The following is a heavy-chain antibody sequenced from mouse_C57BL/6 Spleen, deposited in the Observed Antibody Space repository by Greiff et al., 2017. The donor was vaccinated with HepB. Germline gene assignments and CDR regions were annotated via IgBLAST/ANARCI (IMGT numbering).Heavy chain of an antibody. J-gene: IGHJ3*01. Sequence: QVQLQQSGAELVMPGASVKLSCKASGYTFTSYWMHWVKQRPGQGLEWIGEIDPSDSYTNYNQKFKGKSTLTVDKSSSTAYMQLSSLTSEDSAVYYCARWDYAWFAYWGQGTLVTVSA. V-gene: IGHV1-69*01. D-gene: IGHD2-4*01. CDR3: ARWDYAWFAY. CDR1: GYTFTSYW. CDR2: IDPSDSYT.